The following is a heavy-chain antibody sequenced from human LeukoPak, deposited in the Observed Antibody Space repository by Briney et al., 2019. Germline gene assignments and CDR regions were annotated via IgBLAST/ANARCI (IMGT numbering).Heavy chain of an antibody. V-gene: IGHV3-23*01. J-gene: IGHJ4*02. CDR2: ISGSGINT. CDR1: GFTFNSYA. CDR3: AKERNSGWYSPFDF. Sequence: PGGSLRLSCAASGFTFNSYAMNWVRQAPGKGLEWVSGISGSGINTYYADSVMGRFTISRDNSKNPLYLQLNSLRVEDRAVYYCAKERNSGWYSPFDFWGLRSLVTVSS. D-gene: IGHD6-13*01.